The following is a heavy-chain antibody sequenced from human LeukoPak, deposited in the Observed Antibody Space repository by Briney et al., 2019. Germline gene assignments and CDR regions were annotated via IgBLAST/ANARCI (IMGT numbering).Heavy chain of an antibody. CDR3: ARLLGRAFDI. Sequence: ASVRVSCKASGYIFTDYYIHWGPQAAGQGLQWMGWINPNGGGTNYEEEFRGRVTMTRDTSLSTAYMDLSSLTSDDTAVYYCARLLGRAFDIWGQGTMVTVSS. CDR2: INPNGGGT. D-gene: IGHD7-27*01. CDR1: GYIFTDYY. V-gene: IGHV1-2*02. J-gene: IGHJ3*02.